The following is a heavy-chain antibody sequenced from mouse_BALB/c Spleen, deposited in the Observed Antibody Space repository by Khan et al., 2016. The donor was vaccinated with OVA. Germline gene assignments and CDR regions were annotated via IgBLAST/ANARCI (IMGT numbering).Heavy chain of an antibody. CDR2: ILPGSNST. J-gene: IGHJ3*01. D-gene: IGHD1-1*01. CDR1: GYTFSSYW. Sequence: QVQLQQPGAELMKPGASVKISCKATGYTFSSYWIEWVKQRPGHGLEWIGEILPGSNSTNYNERFKGKATIIADTSSNTAYMQLSSLTSEDSAIYYCARGNYYGSTSWFVYWGQGTLVTVSA. CDR3: ARGNYYGSTSWFVY. V-gene: IGHV1-9*01.